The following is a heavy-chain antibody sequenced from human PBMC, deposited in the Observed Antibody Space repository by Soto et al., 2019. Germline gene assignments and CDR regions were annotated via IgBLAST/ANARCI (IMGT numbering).Heavy chain of an antibody. J-gene: IGHJ4*02. D-gene: IGHD2-21*01. CDR1: GFTFSSSS. Sequence: QVQLVESGGGVVQPGRSLRLSCAASGFTFSSSSMHWVRQALGKGLEWVAAMSFDGNSKYFADSVKDRFTISRDNSKNTLSLQMNSLGADDSAVYYCARGRSVIDHDDFEYWGQGTLVTVSS. CDR2: MSFDGNSK. V-gene: IGHV3-30-3*01. CDR3: ARGRSVIDHDDFEY.